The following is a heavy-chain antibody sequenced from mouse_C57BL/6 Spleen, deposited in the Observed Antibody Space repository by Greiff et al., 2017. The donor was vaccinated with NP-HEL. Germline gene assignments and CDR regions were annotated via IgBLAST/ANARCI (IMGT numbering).Heavy chain of an antibody. CDR2: INPNNGGT. D-gene: IGHD1-2*01. Sequence: EVQLQQSGPELVKPGASVKISCKASGYTFTDYYMNWVKQSHGKSLEWIGDINPNNGGTSYNQKFKGKATLTVDKSSSTAYMELRSLTSEDSAVYYCARGYGQAYWGQGTLVTVSA. CDR3: ARGYGQAY. CDR1: GYTFTDYY. J-gene: IGHJ3*01. V-gene: IGHV1-26*01.